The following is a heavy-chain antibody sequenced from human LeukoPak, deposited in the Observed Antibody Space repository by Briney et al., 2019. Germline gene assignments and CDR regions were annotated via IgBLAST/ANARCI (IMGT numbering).Heavy chain of an antibody. CDR1: GFTFSSYV. V-gene: IGHV3-23*01. Sequence: GGSLRLSCAASGFTFSSYVLTWVRQAPGKGLEWISGISGSGGSTYYADSVKGRVTISRDNSKNTLYLQMNSLRAEDTAIYYCAEIERLGAWGQGTLVTVSS. J-gene: IGHJ5*02. D-gene: IGHD7-27*01. CDR2: ISGSGGST. CDR3: AEIERLGA.